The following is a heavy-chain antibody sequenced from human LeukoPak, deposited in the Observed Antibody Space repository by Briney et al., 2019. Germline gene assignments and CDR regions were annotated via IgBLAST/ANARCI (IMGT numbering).Heavy chain of an antibody. D-gene: IGHD6-13*01. V-gene: IGHV5-51*01. CDR2: IYPGDSDT. CDR3: ARRSSSWYSDY. Sequence: GESLKISCKGSGYSFISYWIGWVRQMPGKGLGWMGIIYPGDSDTRYSPSFQGQVTISADKSISTAYLQWSSLKASDTAMYYCARRSSSWYSDYWGQGTLVTVSS. CDR1: GYSFISYW. J-gene: IGHJ4*02.